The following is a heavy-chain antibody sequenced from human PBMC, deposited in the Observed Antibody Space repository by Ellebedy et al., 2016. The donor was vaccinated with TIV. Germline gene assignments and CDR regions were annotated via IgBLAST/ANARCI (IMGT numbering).Heavy chain of an antibody. J-gene: IGHJ6*02. D-gene: IGHD4-17*01. CDR1: GFTVSNNY. CDR2: IYSGGRT. Sequence: GESLKISXAASGFTVSNNYMTWVRQAPGKGLEWVSLIYSGGRTYYADSVRGRFTISRDNSKNTLFLQMDSLRGEDTGVYYCAKGDDYGDYYHYGVDVWGLGTTVTVSS. V-gene: IGHV3-53*01. CDR3: AKGDDYGDYYHYGVDV.